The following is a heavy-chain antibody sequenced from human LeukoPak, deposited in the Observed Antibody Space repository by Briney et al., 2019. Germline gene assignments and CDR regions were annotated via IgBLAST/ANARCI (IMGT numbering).Heavy chain of an antibody. Sequence: SETLSLTCAVYGGSFSGYYWSWIRQPPGKGLEWIGEINHSGSTNYNPSLKSRVTISVDTSKNQFSLKLSSVTAADTAVYYCARASTTYDYVWGSYQTRIFDYWGQGTLVTVSS. J-gene: IGHJ4*02. V-gene: IGHV4-34*01. CDR3: ARASTTYDYVWGSYQTRIFDY. CDR2: INHSGST. CDR1: GGSFSGYY. D-gene: IGHD3-16*01.